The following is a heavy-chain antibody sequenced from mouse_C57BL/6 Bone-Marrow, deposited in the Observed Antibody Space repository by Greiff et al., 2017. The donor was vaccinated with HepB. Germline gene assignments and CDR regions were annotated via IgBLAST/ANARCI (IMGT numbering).Heavy chain of an antibody. V-gene: IGHV5-4*01. D-gene: IGHD1-1*01. J-gene: IGHJ3*01. CDR1: GFTFSSYA. CDR3: ARDITTVVEEAWFAY. CDR2: ISDGGSYT. Sequence: DVKLVESGGGLVKPGGSLKLSCAASGFTFSSYAMSWVRQTPEKRLEWVATISDGGSYTYYPDNVKGRFTISRDNAKNNLYLQMSHLKSEDTAMYYCARDITTVVEEAWFAYWGQGTLVTVSA.